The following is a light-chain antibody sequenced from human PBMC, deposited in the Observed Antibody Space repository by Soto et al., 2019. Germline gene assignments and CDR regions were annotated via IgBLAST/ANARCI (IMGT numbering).Light chain of an antibody. CDR1: SNDVGSYDL. CDR3: SSYTSNSTPYV. J-gene: IGLJ1*01. Sequence: QSALTQPASVSGSPGQSITISCVGSSNDVGSYDLVSWYQQYPGKPPKLMIYEVSNRPSGLSNRFSGSKSGNTASLTISGLQAEDEADYYCSSYTSNSTPYVFGTGTKVTVL. V-gene: IGLV2-14*02. CDR2: EVS.